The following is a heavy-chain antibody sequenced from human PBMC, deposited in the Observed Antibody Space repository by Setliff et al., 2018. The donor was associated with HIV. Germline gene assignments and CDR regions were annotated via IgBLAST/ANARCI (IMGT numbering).Heavy chain of an antibody. V-gene: IGHV7-4-1*02. J-gene: IGHJ6*03. D-gene: IGHD3-22*01. CDR1: GSTFVNYV. Sequence: ASVKVSCKSSGSTFVNYVISWVRQAPGQGLEWMGWINTNTGNPMYAQGYTGRFVFSLDTSISTAFLQISSLKAEDTAVYYCAAMVVNYYYMDVWGKGTTVTVSS. CDR2: INTNTGNP. CDR3: AAMVVNYYYMDV.